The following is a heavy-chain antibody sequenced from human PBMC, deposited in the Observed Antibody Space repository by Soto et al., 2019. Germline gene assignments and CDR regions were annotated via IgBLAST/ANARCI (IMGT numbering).Heavy chain of an antibody. V-gene: IGHV5-51*01. Sequence: PGESLKISCNGSGYIFTSYWIGWGRQMPGKGLEWMGIIYPGDSDTRYSPSFQGQVTISADKSISTAYLQWSSLKASDTAMYYCARSRGSSAGRFDYWGQGTLVTVSS. CDR2: IYPGDSDT. J-gene: IGHJ4*02. CDR3: ARSRGSSAGRFDY. D-gene: IGHD3-10*01. CDR1: GYIFTSYW.